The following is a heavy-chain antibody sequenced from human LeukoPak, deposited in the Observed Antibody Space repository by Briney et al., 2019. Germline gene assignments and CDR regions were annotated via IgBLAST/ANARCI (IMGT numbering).Heavy chain of an antibody. D-gene: IGHD3-3*01. CDR2: IKHDGSES. Sequence: GGSLRLSCVASGFTFSSYCMTWVRQAPGKGLEWVANIKHDGSESYYVVALKGRFTISRDNAKDSLYLQINSLRAEDTAMYYCARDGGYDFWSGYYKGYYYYMDVWGKGTTVTVSS. CDR1: GFTFSSYC. J-gene: IGHJ6*03. CDR3: ARDGGYDFWSGYYKGYYYYMDV. V-gene: IGHV3-7*03.